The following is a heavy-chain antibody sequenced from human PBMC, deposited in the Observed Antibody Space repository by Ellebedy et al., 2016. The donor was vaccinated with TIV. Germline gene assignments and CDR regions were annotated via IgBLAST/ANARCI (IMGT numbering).Heavy chain of an antibody. CDR3: AKDRAGIVGATNV. J-gene: IGHJ4*02. V-gene: IGHV3-23*01. CDR1: GFTFSSYA. Sequence: GGSLRLSCAASGFTFSSYAMSWARQAPGKGLEWVSAISGSGGSTYYADSVKGRFTISRDNSKNTLYLQMNSLRAEDTAVYYCAKDRAGIVGATNVWGQGTLVTVSS. CDR2: ISGSGGST. D-gene: IGHD1-26*01.